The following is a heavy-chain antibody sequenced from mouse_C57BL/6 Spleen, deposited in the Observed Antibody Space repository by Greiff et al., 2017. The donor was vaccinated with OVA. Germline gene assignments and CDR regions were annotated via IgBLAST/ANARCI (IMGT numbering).Heavy chain of an antibody. CDR3: ARQKYGSSYFDV. D-gene: IGHD1-1*01. J-gene: IGHJ1*03. CDR2: ISSGGSYT. V-gene: IGHV5-6*01. Sequence: EVKLMESGGDLVKPGGSLKLSCAASGFTFSSYGMSWVRQTPDKRLEWVATISSGGSYTYYPDSVKGRFTISRDNAKNTPYLQMSSLKSEDTAMYYCARQKYGSSYFDVWGTGTTVTVSS. CDR1: GFTFSSYG.